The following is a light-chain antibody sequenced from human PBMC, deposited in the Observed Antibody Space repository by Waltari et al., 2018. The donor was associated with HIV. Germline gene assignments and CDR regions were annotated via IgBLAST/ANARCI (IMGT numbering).Light chain of an antibody. Sequence: DIVLTQTPHSLSVTPGQPASFFCKSSQSLLYSDGKAYLYWYLQKPGQPPQLLIYEVSNRFSGVTDRFSGSGSGTDFTLKISRVEAEDVGVYYCMQTTHLPHTFGQGTKVEIK. V-gene: IGKV2D-29*01. CDR1: QSLLYSDGKAY. J-gene: IGKJ1*01. CDR3: MQTTHLPHT. CDR2: EVS.